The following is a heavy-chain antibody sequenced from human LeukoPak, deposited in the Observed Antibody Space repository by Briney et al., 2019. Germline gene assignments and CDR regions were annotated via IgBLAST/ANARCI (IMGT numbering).Heavy chain of an antibody. V-gene: IGHV3-48*01. CDR1: GFTFSTTN. CDR3: AVSNWMDP. CDR2: INSESNII. J-gene: IGHJ5*02. Sequence: PGGSLRLSCAASGFTFSTTNMNWVRLAPGKRLEWVSYINSESNIIFYAGSVKGRFTISRDNAKNSLYLQMNSLRAEDTAVYYCAVSNWMDPWGQGTLVTVSS.